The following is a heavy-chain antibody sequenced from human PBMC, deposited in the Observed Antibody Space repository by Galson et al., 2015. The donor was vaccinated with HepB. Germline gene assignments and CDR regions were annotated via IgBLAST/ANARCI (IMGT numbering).Heavy chain of an antibody. V-gene: IGHV3-30*18. CDR1: GFTFSSYG. CDR3: AKDFRILAMSGYSYGGSPFDY. J-gene: IGHJ4*02. D-gene: IGHD5-18*01. Sequence: SLRLSCAASGFTFSSYGTHWVRQAPGKGLEWVAVISYDGSNKYYADSVKGRFTISRDNSKNTLYLQMNSLRAEDTAVYYCAKDFRILAMSGYSYGGSPFDYWGQGTLVTVSS. CDR2: ISYDGSNK.